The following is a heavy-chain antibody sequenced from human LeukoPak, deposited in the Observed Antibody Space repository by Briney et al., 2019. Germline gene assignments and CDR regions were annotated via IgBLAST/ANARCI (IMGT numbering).Heavy chain of an antibody. CDR1: GYSFTSYG. J-gene: IGHJ4*02. V-gene: IGHV1-18*04. CDR3: ARDRCSGGSCYELGYFDY. CDR2: ISAYNGNT. Sequence: GESLKISCKGSGYSFTSYGISWVRQAPGQGLEWMGWISAYNGNTNYAQKLQGRVTMTTDTSTSTAYMELRSLRSDDTAVYYCARDRCSGGSCYELGYFDYWGQGTLVTVSS. D-gene: IGHD2-15*01.